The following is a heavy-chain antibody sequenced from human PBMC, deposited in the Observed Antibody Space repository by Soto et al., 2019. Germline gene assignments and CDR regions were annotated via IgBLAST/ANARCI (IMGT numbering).Heavy chain of an antibody. CDR3: ARGFGRSHFGY. Sequence: KTSETLSLTCTVSGGSISSRDSYWGWIRQPPGKGLEWIGSFHYSGSTYYNPSLKSRVTISVDTSKNQLSLRVTSVTAADTAVYYCARGFGRSHFGYWGQGTLVTVSS. CDR2: FHYSGST. V-gene: IGHV4-39*01. J-gene: IGHJ4*02. D-gene: IGHD3-16*01. CDR1: GGSISSRDSY.